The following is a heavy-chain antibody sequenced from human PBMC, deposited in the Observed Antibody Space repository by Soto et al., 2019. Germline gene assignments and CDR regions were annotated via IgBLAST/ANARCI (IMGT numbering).Heavy chain of an antibody. CDR1: GYTFSTYA. CDR2: IIAGNKDT. CDR3: ARHGSPRPPGNWFDS. D-gene: IGHD3-10*01. J-gene: IGHJ5*01. Sequence: QVELVQSGAEVKEPGASVKLSCKASGYTFSTYAMHWVRQAPGQSLEWMGWIIAGNKDTRSSQKFQGRVTFTSDTSANIGYMELRSLRSEDTAVYYYARHGSPRPPGNWFDSWSQGTLVTVSS. V-gene: IGHV1-3*01.